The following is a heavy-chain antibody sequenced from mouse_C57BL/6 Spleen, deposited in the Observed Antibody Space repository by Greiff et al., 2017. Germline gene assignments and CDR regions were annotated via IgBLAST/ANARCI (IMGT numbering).Heavy chain of an antibody. J-gene: IGHJ3*01. CDR2: IKPGSGGT. CDR1: GYAFTNYL. D-gene: IGHD2-1*01. CDR3: ARDGYYGNLFAY. Sequence: VQLQQSGAELVRPGTSVKVSCKASGYAFTNYLIEWVKQRPGQGLEWIGVIKPGSGGTNYNEKFKGKATLTADKSSSTAYMQLSSLTSEDSAVYFCARDGYYGNLFAYWGQGTLVTVSS. V-gene: IGHV1-54*01.